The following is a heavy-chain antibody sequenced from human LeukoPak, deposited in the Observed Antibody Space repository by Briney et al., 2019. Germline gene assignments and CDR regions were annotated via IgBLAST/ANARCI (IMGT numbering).Heavy chain of an antibody. Sequence: ASVKVSRKASGGTFSSYAISWVRQAPGQGLEWMGGIIPIFGTANYAQKFQGRVTITADESTSTAYMELSSLRSEDTAVYYCARDEGSGSYYNGKHYFDYWGQGTLVTVSS. D-gene: IGHD3-10*01. J-gene: IGHJ4*02. V-gene: IGHV1-69*13. CDR3: ARDEGSGSYYNGKHYFDY. CDR2: IIPIFGTA. CDR1: GGTFSSYA.